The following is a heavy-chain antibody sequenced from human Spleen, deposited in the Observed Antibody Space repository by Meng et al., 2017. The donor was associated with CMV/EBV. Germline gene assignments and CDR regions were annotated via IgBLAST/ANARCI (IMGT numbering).Heavy chain of an antibody. D-gene: IGHD3-16*02. CDR1: GFTFSSYW. V-gene: IGHV3-74*01. J-gene: IGHJ4*02. CDR2: LKSDGSST. CDR3: ARGGYYDYVWGSYRVDFDY. Sequence: GESLKISCAASGFTFSSYWMHWVRQAPGKGLVWVSRLKSDGSSTSYADSVKGRFTISRDNAKNTLYLQMNSLRAEDTAVYYCARGGYYDYVWGSYRVDFDYWGQGTLVTVSS.